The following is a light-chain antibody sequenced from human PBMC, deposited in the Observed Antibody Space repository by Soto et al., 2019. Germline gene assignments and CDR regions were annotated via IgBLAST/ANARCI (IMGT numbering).Light chain of an antibody. CDR1: QGISSF. V-gene: IGKV1-9*01. CDR2: AAS. Sequence: DIQLTQSPSFLSAAVGDRVTLTCRASQGISSFLAWYQQKPGKDPKLLISAASTLQSGVPSRLSGSGSGTEFTLTISSLQTEDFATYYCQQLNTHPYTFGQGTKLEIK. CDR3: QQLNTHPYT. J-gene: IGKJ2*01.